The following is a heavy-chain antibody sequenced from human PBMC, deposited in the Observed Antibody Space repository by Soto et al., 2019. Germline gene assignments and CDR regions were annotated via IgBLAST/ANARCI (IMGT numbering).Heavy chain of an antibody. CDR1: GFTFSSFA. J-gene: IGHJ4*02. D-gene: IGHD3-22*01. Sequence: GGSLRLSCAASGFTFSSFAMSWVRQTPGKGLEWVSTISGTGGSTYYPDSVKGRFTISRDNSKNTVYLQMNSLRAEDAAVYYCAKEMTSGYYLFDYWGQGTLVTVSS. CDR3: AKEMTSGYYLFDY. CDR2: ISGTGGST. V-gene: IGHV3-23*01.